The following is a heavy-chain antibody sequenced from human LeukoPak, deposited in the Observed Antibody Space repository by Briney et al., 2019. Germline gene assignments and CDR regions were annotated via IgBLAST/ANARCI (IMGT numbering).Heavy chain of an antibody. V-gene: IGHV3-11*01. Sequence: GGTLRLSCAASGFTISDYYMSWIRQAPRTGLEWGSYISSSGSTIYYADSVKGRFTISRDNAKNSLYLQMNSLRAEDTAVYYCARQHCSSWYFDYWGQGTLVTVSS. CDR1: GFTISDYY. J-gene: IGHJ4*02. CDR2: ISSSGSTI. CDR3: ARQHCSSWYFDY. D-gene: IGHD6-13*01.